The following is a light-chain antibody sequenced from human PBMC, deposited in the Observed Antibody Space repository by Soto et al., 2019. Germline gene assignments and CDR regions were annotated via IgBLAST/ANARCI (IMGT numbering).Light chain of an antibody. CDR1: SSDVGAYDY. J-gene: IGLJ1*01. V-gene: IGLV2-8*01. Sequence: QSVLTQPRSASGSPGQSVTISCTGTSSDVGAYDYVSWYQQHPGKAPKLMIYEINKRPSGVPDRFSGSKPGNTASLTVSGLQAEDEADYYCSSFAGSNNFPYVFGTGTKVTVL. CDR3: SSFAGSNNFPYV. CDR2: EIN.